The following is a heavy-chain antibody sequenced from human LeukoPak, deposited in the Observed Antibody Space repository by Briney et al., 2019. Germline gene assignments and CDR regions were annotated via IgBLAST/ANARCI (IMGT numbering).Heavy chain of an antibody. J-gene: IGHJ4*02. V-gene: IGHV4-61*01. D-gene: IGHD1-1*01. CDR2: IYYGGNT. CDR3: ARLTRRSGNYFDY. CDR1: GDSAGSSNYY. Sequence: SETLSLTCAVSGDSAGSSNYYWSWIRQPPGKGLEWIGYIYYGGNTNYNPSLQSRVTISVDTSKSQFSLKLSSVTAADTAVHYCARLTRRSGNYFDYWGQGTLVTVSS.